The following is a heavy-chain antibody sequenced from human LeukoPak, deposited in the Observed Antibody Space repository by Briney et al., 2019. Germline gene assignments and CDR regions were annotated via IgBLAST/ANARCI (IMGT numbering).Heavy chain of an antibody. CDR3: ARRGYSYGGPFDY. CDR1: GFIFSSYW. V-gene: IGHV3-7*01. J-gene: IGHJ4*02. CDR2: IKQEGSEM. Sequence: PGGSLRLSCAASGFIFSSYWMTWVRQAPGKGLEWVANIKQEGSEMYYVDSVKGRFTISRDNANNSLYLQMNSLRAEDTAVYYCARRGYSYGGPFDYWGQGTLVTVSS. D-gene: IGHD5-18*01.